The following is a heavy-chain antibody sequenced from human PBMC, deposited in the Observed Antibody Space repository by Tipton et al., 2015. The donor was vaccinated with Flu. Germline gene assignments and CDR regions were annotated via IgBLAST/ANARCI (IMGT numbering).Heavy chain of an antibody. D-gene: IGHD7-27*01. CDR2: ISSSGSTI. CDR3: ATLTGDDY. CDR1: GITLSTFA. J-gene: IGHJ4*02. Sequence: LRLSCATSGITLSTFAMSWVRQAPGKGLEWLSYISSSGSTISYADSVRGRFTISRDNAKNSLYLQLNSLRAEDTAVYYCATLTGDDYWGQGDLVTVSS. V-gene: IGHV3-48*03.